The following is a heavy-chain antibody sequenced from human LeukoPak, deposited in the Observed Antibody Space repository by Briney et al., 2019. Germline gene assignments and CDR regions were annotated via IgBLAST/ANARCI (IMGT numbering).Heavy chain of an antibody. Sequence: GGTLRLSCAASGFTFNTYTMNWLRQAPGKGLEGVLSISPGATYTSYADSVKGRFIISRDDARNSLYLQMNSLRAKDTAVYYCARVFDIWGQGTMVSVS. CDR1: GFTFNTYT. CDR2: ISPGATYT. CDR3: ARVFDI. V-gene: IGHV3-21*01. J-gene: IGHJ3*02.